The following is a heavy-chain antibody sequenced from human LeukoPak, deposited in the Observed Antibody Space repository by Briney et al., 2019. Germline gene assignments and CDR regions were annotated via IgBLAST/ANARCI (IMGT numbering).Heavy chain of an antibody. J-gene: IGHJ4*02. D-gene: IGHD3-3*01. CDR2: ISIDGSDK. CDR1: GFTFINYA. V-gene: IGHV3-30*04. CDR3: ILVGGSGYYY. Sequence: GGSLRLSCAASGFTFINYALHWVRQAPGKGLEWVAVISIDGSDKHYAESVQGRFTISRDNSKNTLYLQMNSLRAEDTAVYYCILVGGSGYYYWGQGTLVTVSS.